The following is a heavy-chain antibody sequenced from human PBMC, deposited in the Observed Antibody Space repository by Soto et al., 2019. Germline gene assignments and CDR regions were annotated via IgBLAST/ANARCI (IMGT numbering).Heavy chain of an antibody. CDR2: IKSKTVGETT. CDR1: GIRFWSTY. J-gene: IGHJ4*02. CDR3: TTDNCRSSTCYLNF. Sequence: GGSMGLSCAACGIRFWSTYMNWVRQAPGKGLEWVGRIKSKTVGETTDYSAPVKGRFALSRDDSKNTVSLQMNSLKSEDTAIYYCTTDNCRSSTCYLNFWGQGALVTVSS. V-gene: IGHV3-15*07. D-gene: IGHD2-2*01.